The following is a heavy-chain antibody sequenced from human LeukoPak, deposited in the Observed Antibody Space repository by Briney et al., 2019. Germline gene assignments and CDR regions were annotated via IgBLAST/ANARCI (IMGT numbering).Heavy chain of an antibody. CDR2: IYYSGNA. CDR1: GVSITSSNHY. J-gene: IGHJ4*02. V-gene: IGHV4-39*01. CDR3: ARHRETSSWYVDS. D-gene: IGHD6-13*01. Sequence: PSETLSLNCTVSGVSITSSNHYWRWIRQTPGEGLEWIGSIYYSGNAYYNPSRKSPVSISVDPSKNQYSLKLSSVTAADTAVYYCARHRETSSWYVDSWGQRTLVTVSS.